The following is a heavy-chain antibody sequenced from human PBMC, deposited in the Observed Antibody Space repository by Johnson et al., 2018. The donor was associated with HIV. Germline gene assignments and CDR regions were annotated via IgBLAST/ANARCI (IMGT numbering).Heavy chain of an antibody. J-gene: IGHJ3*02. Sequence: VQLVESGGGLIQPGGSLRLSCAASGFTVSSNYMSWVRQAPGKGLEWVSAISGSGGSTYYADSVKGRFTISRAHSTNTLYLQMNSLRAEDTAVYYCAGRGLYSGSYPIWGQGTMVTVSS. V-gene: IGHV3-53*01. CDR2: SGSGGST. D-gene: IGHD1-26*01. CDR3: AGRGLYSGSYPI. CDR1: GFTVSSNY.